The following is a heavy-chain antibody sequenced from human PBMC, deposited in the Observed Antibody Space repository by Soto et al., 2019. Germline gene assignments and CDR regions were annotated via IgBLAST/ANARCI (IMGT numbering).Heavy chain of an antibody. CDR2: IYYSGST. D-gene: IGHD5-18*01. J-gene: IGHJ4*02. CDR3: ARDSYGFDY. V-gene: IGHV4-59*01. Sequence: SETLSLTCTVSGCSISSYYWSWIRQPPGKGLEWIGYIYYSGSTNYNPSLKSRVTISVDTSKNQFSLKLSSVTAADTAVYYCARDSYGFDYWGQGTLVTVS. CDR1: GCSISSYY.